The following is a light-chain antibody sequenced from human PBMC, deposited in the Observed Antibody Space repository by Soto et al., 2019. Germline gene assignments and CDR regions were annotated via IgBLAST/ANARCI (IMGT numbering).Light chain of an antibody. CDR1: QRISSTY. CDR2: DAS. Sequence: EIVLTQSPGTLSLSPGESATLSCRASQRISSTYLAWYHQKRGQAPRLLIYDASARATGISDRFSGSRSGTDFTLTISRLKPEDFGVYYCQQYAKSPLYTFGQGTKLEIK. J-gene: IGKJ2*01. V-gene: IGKV3-20*01. CDR3: QQYAKSPLYT.